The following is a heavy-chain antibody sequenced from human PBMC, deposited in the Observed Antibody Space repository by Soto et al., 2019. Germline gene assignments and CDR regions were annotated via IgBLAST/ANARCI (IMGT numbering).Heavy chain of an antibody. Sequence: QVQLVQSGAEVKKPGSSVKVSCKASGGTFSSYTISWVRQAPGQGLEWMGRIIPILGIANYAQKFQGRVTITADKSTSTAYMELSSLRSEDTAVYYCASLGSGVIYGDYVAKYHFDYWGQGTLVTVSS. CDR2: IIPILGIA. CDR3: ASLGSGVIYGDYVAKYHFDY. V-gene: IGHV1-69*02. J-gene: IGHJ4*02. D-gene: IGHD4-17*01. CDR1: GGTFSSYT.